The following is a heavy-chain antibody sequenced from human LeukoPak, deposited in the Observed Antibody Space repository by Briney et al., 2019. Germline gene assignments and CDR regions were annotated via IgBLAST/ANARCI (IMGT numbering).Heavy chain of an antibody. CDR2: IYYSGSI. D-gene: IGHD5-12*01. J-gene: IGHJ4*02. V-gene: IGHV4-59*01. Sequence: SETLSLTCTVSGVSISTYYWSWIRQSPEKGLEWIGHIYYSGSIKYNPSLKSRVTISLDTSKNQFSLKLTSVIAADTAVYYCARGPYSGYTLRPLDYWGQGTLVTVSS. CDR3: ARGPYSGYTLRPLDY. CDR1: GVSISTYY.